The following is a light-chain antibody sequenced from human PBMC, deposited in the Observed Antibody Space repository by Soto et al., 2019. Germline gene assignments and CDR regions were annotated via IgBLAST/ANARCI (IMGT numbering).Light chain of an antibody. CDR2: AAS. Sequence: DIQMTQSPSSLSASVGERVTITCRASQSISTYLSWYQQKPGKAPKLLIYAASSLHSGVPSRFSASGSGTDFTLTISSLQPEDFATYYCQQSYSSPWTFGQGTKVEVK. J-gene: IGKJ1*01. CDR1: QSISTY. CDR3: QQSYSSPWT. V-gene: IGKV1-39*01.